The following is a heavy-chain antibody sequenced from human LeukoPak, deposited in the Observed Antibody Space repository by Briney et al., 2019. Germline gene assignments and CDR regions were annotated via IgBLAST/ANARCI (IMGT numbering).Heavy chain of an antibody. Sequence: GGSLRLSRGAAVFTVSINYTSWVRDAPRKGLERASFIYSVGSTYNADSVKGRFTISRENTKNTLYLQMNSLRAEDTAVYYCARVAASPGGPIDYWGQGTLVTVSS. J-gene: IGHJ4*02. D-gene: IGHD2-8*02. V-gene: IGHV3-66*01. CDR2: IYSVGST. CDR1: VFTVSINY. CDR3: ARVAASPGGPIDY.